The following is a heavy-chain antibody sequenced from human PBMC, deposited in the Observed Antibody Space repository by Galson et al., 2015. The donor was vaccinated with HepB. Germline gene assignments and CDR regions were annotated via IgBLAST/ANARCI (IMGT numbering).Heavy chain of an antibody. V-gene: IGHV1-18*04. CDR2: ISAYNGNT. J-gene: IGHJ3*02. CDR1: GYTFTSYG. CDR3: ARGTVYGGNSGNAFDI. Sequence: SVKVSCKASGYTFTSYGISWVRQAPGQGLEWMGWISAYNGNTNYAQKLQGRVTMTTDTSTSTAYMELRSLRSDDTAVYYCARGTVYGGNSGNAFDIWGQGTMVTVSS. D-gene: IGHD4-23*01.